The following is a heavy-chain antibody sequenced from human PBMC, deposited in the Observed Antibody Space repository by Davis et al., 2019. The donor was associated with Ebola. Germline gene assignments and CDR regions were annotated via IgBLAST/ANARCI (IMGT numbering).Heavy chain of an antibody. CDR2: IGGCGDTA. CDR3: ARISSSWYWFDY. J-gene: IGHJ4*02. CDR1: GFRFSSYV. V-gene: IGHV3-23*01. D-gene: IGHD6-13*01. Sequence: GESLKISCVASGFRFSSYVMGWVRQAPGKGLEWVSRIGGCGDTADYGDSVRGRFTISRDNSKNTLYLQMNSLRAEDTAVYYCARISSSWYWFDYWGQGTLVTVSS.